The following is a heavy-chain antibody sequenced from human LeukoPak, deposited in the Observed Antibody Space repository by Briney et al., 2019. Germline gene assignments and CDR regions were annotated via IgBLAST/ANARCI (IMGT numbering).Heavy chain of an antibody. CDR1: GFTFSDYY. CDR3: ARFCSGGSCFYN. V-gene: IGHV3-11*01. Sequence: GGSLRVSCAASGFTFSDYYMSWIRQAPGNGLEWVSYISSSGSTIYYADSVKGRFTISRDNAKNSLHLQMNSLRAEDTAVYYCARFCSGGSCFYNWGQGTLVTVSS. J-gene: IGHJ4*02. CDR2: ISSSGSTI. D-gene: IGHD2-15*01.